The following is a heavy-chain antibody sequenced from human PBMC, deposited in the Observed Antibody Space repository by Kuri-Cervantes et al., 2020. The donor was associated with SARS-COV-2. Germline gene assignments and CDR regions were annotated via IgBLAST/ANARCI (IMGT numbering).Heavy chain of an antibody. D-gene: IGHD3-22*01. CDR3: ARDADDSSGYDYFDY. V-gene: IGHV3-30*04. J-gene: IGHJ4*02. CDR2: ISYDGSNK. CDR1: GFTFSSYA. Sequence: GESLKISCAASGFTFSSYAMHWVRQAPGKGLEWVAVISYDGSNKYYADSVKGRFTISRDNSKNTLYPQMNSLRAEDTAVYYCARDADDSSGYDYFDYWGQGTLVTVSS.